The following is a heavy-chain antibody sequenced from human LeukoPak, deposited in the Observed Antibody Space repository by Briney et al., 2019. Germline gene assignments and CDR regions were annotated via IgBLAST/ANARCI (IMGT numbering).Heavy chain of an antibody. V-gene: IGHV1-18*01. D-gene: IGHD3-22*01. Sequence: ASVKVSCKASGYTFTSYGISWVRQAPGQGLEWMGWISAYNGNTNYAQKLQGRVTITTDTSTSTAYMELRSLRSDDTAVYYCARDNYDSSGYPFDYWGQGTLVTVSS. J-gene: IGHJ4*02. CDR2: ISAYNGNT. CDR1: GYTFTSYG. CDR3: ARDNYDSSGYPFDY.